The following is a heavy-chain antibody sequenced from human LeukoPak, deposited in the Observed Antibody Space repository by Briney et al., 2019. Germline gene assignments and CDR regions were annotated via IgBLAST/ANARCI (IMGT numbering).Heavy chain of an antibody. J-gene: IGHJ4*02. V-gene: IGHV3-30*04. CDR3: ARDQTKHRRYFDWLLSAFDI. CDR1: GFPFSSYP. CDR2: ISHDETNE. Sequence: GGSLRLSCSASGFPFSSYPMHWIRQIPGKGLEWVAVISHDETNEYIADSMKGRFTISRDNSKNTLYLQMSSLRAEDSAVYYRARDQTKHRRYFDWLLSAFDIWGQGTLVTVSS. D-gene: IGHD3-9*01.